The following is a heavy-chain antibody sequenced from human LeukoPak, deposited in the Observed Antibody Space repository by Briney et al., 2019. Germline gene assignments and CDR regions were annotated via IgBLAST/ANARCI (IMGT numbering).Heavy chain of an antibody. D-gene: IGHD3-22*01. CDR3: ARVDDRGHYYDSSGPRKLFDY. CDR2: INPDSGGT. J-gene: IGHJ4*02. Sequence: GASVKVTCKASGYTFTGYYMRWVRQAPGQGLEWVGWINPDSGGTNYAQKFQGRVTMTRDTSIRTAYMELSRLRSDDTAVYYCARVDDRGHYYDSSGPRKLFDYWGQGTLVTVSS. CDR1: GYTFTGYY. V-gene: IGHV1-2*02.